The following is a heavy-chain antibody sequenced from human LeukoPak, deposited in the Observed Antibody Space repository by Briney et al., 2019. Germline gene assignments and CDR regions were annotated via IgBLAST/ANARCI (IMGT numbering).Heavy chain of an antibody. CDR3: ARDYYDRSGGAFDI. V-gene: IGHV1-2*02. J-gene: IGHJ3*02. Sequence: ASVKVSCKASGYTFSGQYMHWVRQAPGQGLEWMGWINTNSGGTNYAQKFQGRVTMTRDTSISTAYMELSRLRSDDTAVYYCARDYYDRSGGAFDIWGQGTKVTVSS. CDR2: INTNSGGT. D-gene: IGHD3-22*01. CDR1: GYTFSGQY.